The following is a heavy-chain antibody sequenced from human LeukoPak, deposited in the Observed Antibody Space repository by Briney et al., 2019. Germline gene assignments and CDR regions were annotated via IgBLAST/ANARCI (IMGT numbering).Heavy chain of an antibody. D-gene: IGHD6-19*01. CDR1: GNTFTDYY. J-gene: IGHJ4*02. Sequence: ASVKVSCKASGNTFTDYYIHWVRQVPGQGLEGMGWINPNSAGTKFAQKFQGRVIMTGDTSISTAYMELSRLRSDDTAVYYCAAPDSSVWTSDFDHWGQGTLVTVSS. V-gene: IGHV1-2*02. CDR2: INPNSAGT. CDR3: AAPDSSVWTSDFDH.